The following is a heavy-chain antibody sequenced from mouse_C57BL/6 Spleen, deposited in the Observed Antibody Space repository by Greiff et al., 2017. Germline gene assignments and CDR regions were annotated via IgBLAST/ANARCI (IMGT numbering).Heavy chain of an antibody. D-gene: IGHD6-5*01. CDR1: GFTFTDYY. J-gene: IGHJ4*01. Sequence: EVQGVESGGGLVQPGASLRLSCAASGFTFTDYYMSWVRQPPGKAPEWLALIRNKANGYTTEYTASVKGRFTISRDTSQNILYLQMNTLRAEDSATYYWVKALSYAMDYWGQGTSVTVSS. CDR2: IRNKANGYTT. CDR3: VKALSYAMDY. V-gene: IGHV7-4*01.